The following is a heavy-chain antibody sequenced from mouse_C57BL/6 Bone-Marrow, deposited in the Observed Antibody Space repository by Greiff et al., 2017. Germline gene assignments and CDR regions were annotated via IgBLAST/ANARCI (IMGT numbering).Heavy chain of an antibody. CDR2: IDPSDSET. D-gene: IGHD2-12*01. Sequence: QVQLQQPGAELVRPGSSVKLSCKASGYTFTSYWMHWVKQRPIQGLEWIGNIDPSDSETHYNQKFKDKATLTVDKSSSTAYMQLSSLTSEDSAVYDCARLGFYSGDFDYWGQGTTLTVSS. V-gene: IGHV1-52*01. CDR3: ARLGFYSGDFDY. J-gene: IGHJ2*01. CDR1: GYTFTSYW.